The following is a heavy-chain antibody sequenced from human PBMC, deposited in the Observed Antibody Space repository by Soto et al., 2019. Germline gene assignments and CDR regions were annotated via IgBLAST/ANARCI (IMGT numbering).Heavy chain of an antibody. CDR3: AREDIVATIIDY. J-gene: IGHJ4*02. CDR2: IYHSGST. V-gene: IGHV4-30-2*01. D-gene: IGHD5-12*01. CDR1: GGSISSGGYS. Sequence: SETLSLTCAVSGGSISSGGYSWSWIRQPPGKGLEWIGYIYHSGSTYYNPSLKSRVTISVDRSKNQFSLKLSSVTAADTAVYYCAREDIVATIIDYWGQGTLVTVS.